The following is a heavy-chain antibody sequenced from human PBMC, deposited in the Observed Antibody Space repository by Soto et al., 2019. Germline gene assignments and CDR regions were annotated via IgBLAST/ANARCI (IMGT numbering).Heavy chain of an antibody. V-gene: IGHV3-74*01. J-gene: IGHJ5*02. CDR3: ARSNWFEP. Sequence: PWGSLRLSYGASGFTFSDYWMNWVLQAPWKGLVWVSRIDSDGSSTSYADSVKGRFTISRDNAKNTLYLQMNSLRAEDTAVYYCARSNWFEPWGQGSLVTVSS. CDR2: IDSDGSST. CDR1: GFTFSDYW.